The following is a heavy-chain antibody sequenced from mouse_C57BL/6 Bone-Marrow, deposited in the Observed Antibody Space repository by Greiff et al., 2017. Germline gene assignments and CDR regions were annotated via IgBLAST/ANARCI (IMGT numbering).Heavy chain of an antibody. CDR2: IHPNSGST. D-gene: IGHD1-1*01. CDR1: GYTFTSYW. J-gene: IGHJ3*01. V-gene: IGHV1-64*01. CDR3: AREGLFYYYGRSSNWPWAY. Sequence: VQLQQPGAELVKPGASVKLSCKASGYTFTSYWMHWVKQRPGQGLEWIGMIHPNSGSTNYNEKFKSKATLTVDKSSSTAYMQLSSLTSEDSAVYYGAREGLFYYYGRSSNWPWAYGGQGTLVTVSA.